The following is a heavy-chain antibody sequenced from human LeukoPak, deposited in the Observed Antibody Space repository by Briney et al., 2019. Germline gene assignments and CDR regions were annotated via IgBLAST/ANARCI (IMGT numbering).Heavy chain of an antibody. D-gene: IGHD3-10*01. V-gene: IGHV1-69*05. Sequence: SVKVSCKASGGTFSGYAISWVRQAPGQGLEWMGGIIPIFGTANYAQKFQGRVTITTDESTSTAYMELSSLRSEDTAVYYCARLGSRSYAFDIWGQGTMVTVSS. CDR2: IIPIFGTA. CDR3: ARLGSRSYAFDI. J-gene: IGHJ3*02. CDR1: GGTFSGYA.